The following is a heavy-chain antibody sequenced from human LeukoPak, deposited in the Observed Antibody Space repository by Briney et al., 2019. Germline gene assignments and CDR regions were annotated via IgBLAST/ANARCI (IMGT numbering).Heavy chain of an antibody. CDR2: FGRSGSDT. CDR3: AREARREYYYDSSGYPDAFDI. CDR1: GFTFGTSA. V-gene: IGHV3-23*01. Sequence: GGSLRLSCAASGFTFGTSAMSWVRQAPGKGPEWVSTFGRSGSDTYYSDSVKGRFTIFRDNSKNSLYLQMNSLRAEDTAVYYCAREARREYYYDSSGYPDAFDIWGQGTMVTVSS. J-gene: IGHJ3*02. D-gene: IGHD3-22*01.